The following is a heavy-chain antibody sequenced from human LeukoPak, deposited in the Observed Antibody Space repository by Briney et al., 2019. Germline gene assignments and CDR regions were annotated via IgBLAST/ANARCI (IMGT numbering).Heavy chain of an antibody. D-gene: IGHD4-11*01. J-gene: IGHJ4*02. CDR2: ISSSGTII. V-gene: IGHV3-48*03. Sequence: PGGSLILSCTASGFTFSSYEMNWVRQAPGKGLEWVSHISSSGTIIYYADSVKGRFTISRDNAKNSLYLQMNSLRAEDTAVYYCARAMTSWGQGTLVPVSS. CDR3: ARAMTS. CDR1: GFTFSSYE.